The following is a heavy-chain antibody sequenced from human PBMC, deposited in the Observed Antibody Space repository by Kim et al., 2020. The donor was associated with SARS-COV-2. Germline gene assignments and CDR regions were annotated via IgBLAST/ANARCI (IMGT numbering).Heavy chain of an antibody. CDR2: INTNTGNP. J-gene: IGHJ6*02. V-gene: IGHV7-4-1*02. CDR1: GYTFTSYA. Sequence: ASVKVSCKSSGYTFTSYAMNWVRQAPGQGLEWMGWINTNTGNPTYAQGFTGRFVFSLDTSVSTAYLQISSLKAEDTAVYYCASNVLRYFDWLSLGYYYYYGMDVWGQGTTVTVSS. D-gene: IGHD3-9*01. CDR3: ASNVLRYFDWLSLGYYYYYGMDV.